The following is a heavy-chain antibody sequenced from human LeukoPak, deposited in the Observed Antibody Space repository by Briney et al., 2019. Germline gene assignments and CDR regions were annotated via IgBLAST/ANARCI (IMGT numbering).Heavy chain of an antibody. Sequence: SETLSLTCTVSGGSIRSSYYYWGWIRQPPGKGLEWIGSIYDSGSIYYNPSLKSRVTISVDTSKNQFSLKLSSVTAADTAVYYCARALYVFDYWGQGTLVTVSS. CDR1: GGSIRSSYYY. D-gene: IGHD3-16*01. J-gene: IGHJ4*02. CDR3: ARALYVFDY. CDR2: IYDSGSI. V-gene: IGHV4-39*07.